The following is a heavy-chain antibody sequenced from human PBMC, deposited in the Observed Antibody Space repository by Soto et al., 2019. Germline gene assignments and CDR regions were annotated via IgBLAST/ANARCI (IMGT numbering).Heavy chain of an antibody. J-gene: IGHJ6*03. CDR1: GYTFTSYA. Sequence: ASVKVSCRASGYTFTSYAMHWVRQAPGQRLEWMGWINAGNGNTKYSQKNQGRDTITRDTSASTAYMELSSLRSEDTAVFYCARGATYQRLEYYYYYMDVGGKGTTVTVPS. CDR2: INAGNGNT. V-gene: IGHV1-3*01. CDR3: ARGATYQRLEYYYYYMDV. D-gene: IGHD2-2*01.